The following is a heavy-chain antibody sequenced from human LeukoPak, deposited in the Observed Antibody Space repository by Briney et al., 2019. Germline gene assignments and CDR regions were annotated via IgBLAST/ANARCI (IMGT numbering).Heavy chain of an antibody. J-gene: IGHJ4*02. D-gene: IGHD1-26*01. Sequence: ASVKVSCEVSGYTLTELSMHWVRQAPGKGLEWMGGFDPEDGETIYAQKFQGRVTMTEDTSTDTAYMELSSLRSEDTAVYYCATGPSVGATPFDYWGQGTLVTVSS. CDR1: GYTLTELS. CDR2: FDPEDGET. CDR3: ATGPSVGATPFDY. V-gene: IGHV1-24*01.